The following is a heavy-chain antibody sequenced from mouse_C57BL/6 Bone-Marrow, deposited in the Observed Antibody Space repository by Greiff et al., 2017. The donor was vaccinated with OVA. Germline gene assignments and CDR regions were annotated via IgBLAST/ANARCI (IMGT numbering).Heavy chain of an antibody. J-gene: IGHJ2*01. V-gene: IGHV1-78*01. CDR3: AKRGVYGSSWRNFDD. D-gene: IGHD1-1*01. CDR2: IYPRGGST. CDR1: GYTFTDHT. Sequence: QVQLQQSDAELVKPGASVKISCKVSGYTFTDHTIHWMKQRPEQGLEWIGYIYPRGGSTKYNEKFKGKATLTADKSSSTAYMQLNSLTSEDSAVYFGAKRGVYGSSWRNFDDWGQGTTLTVSS.